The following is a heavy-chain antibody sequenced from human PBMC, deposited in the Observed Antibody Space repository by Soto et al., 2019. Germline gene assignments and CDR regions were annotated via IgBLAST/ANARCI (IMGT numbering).Heavy chain of an antibody. CDR1: GATFSSYA. V-gene: IGHV1-69*13. CDR3: ARGDIVVVPAAILYRWFDP. D-gene: IGHD2-2*02. Sequence: SVKVSCKASGATFSSYAISWVRQAPGQGLEWMGGIIPIFGTANYAQKFQGRVTITADESTSTAYMELSSLRSEDTAVYYCARGDIVVVPAAILYRWFDPWGQGTLVTVS. CDR2: IIPIFGTA. J-gene: IGHJ5*02.